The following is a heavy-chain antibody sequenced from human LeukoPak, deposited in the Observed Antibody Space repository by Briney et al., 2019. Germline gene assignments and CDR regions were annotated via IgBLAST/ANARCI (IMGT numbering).Heavy chain of an antibody. V-gene: IGHV3-23*01. D-gene: IGHD6-13*01. CDR2: ISGSGDNT. J-gene: IGHJ4*02. Sequence: GGSLRLSCAASGFTFSSYAMSWVRQAPGKGLEWVSAISGSGDNTYYADSVKGRFTISRDNAKNSLYLQMNSLRDEDTAVYYCARVWGIAAAGGEIEYWGQGTLVTVSS. CDR1: GFTFSSYA. CDR3: ARVWGIAAAGGEIEY.